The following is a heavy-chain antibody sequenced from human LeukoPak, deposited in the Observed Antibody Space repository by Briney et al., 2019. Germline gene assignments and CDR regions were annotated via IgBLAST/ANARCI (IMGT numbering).Heavy chain of an antibody. CDR1: RFTFSSYT. J-gene: IGHJ4*02. V-gene: IGHV3-23*01. CDR2: ISGSGDTT. D-gene: IGHD5-24*01. Sequence: GGSLRLSCAASRFTFSSYTMSWVRQAPGQGLEWVSAISGSGDTTYYADSVKGRFTISRDNSKNTLYLQMNSLRAEDTAVYYCAKGRGWLQFFDYWGQGTLVTVSS. CDR3: AKGRGWLQFFDY.